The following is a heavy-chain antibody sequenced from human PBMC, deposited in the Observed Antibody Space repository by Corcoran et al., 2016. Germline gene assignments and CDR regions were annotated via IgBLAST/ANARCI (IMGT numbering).Heavy chain of an antibody. V-gene: IGHV1-8*01. D-gene: IGHD3-3*01. CDR3: ACPYYAFWSGYFAYFYGSDV. CDR2: MNPNSGNT. CDR1: GYTFTSYD. J-gene: IGHJ6*02. Sequence: QVQLVQSGAEVKKPGASVKVSCKASGYTFTSYDINWVRQATGQGLEWMGWMNPNSGNTGYAQKFQGRVTMTRNTSISPDYMELSSLSSEDTSVYYCACPYYAFWSGYFAYFYGSDVWGQGTTVTVSS.